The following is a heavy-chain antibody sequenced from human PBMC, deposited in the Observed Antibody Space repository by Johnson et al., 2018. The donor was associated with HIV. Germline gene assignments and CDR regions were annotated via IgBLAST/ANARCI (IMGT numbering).Heavy chain of an antibody. Sequence: VQLVESGGGVVQPGRSLRLSCAASGFTFSNYDMHWVRQAPGKGLEWVAFIRYDGSNKYYADSVKGRFTISRDNSKNTLYLQMNSLRAEDTAVYYCAKGSVAVLDAFDIWGQGTMVTVSS. V-gene: IGHV3-30*02. J-gene: IGHJ3*02. CDR1: GFTFSNYD. CDR3: AKGSVAVLDAFDI. D-gene: IGHD4-23*01. CDR2: IRYDGSNK.